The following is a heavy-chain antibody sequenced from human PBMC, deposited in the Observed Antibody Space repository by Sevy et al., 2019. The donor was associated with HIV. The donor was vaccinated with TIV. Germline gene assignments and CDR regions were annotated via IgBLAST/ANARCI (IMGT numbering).Heavy chain of an antibody. CDR3: TTGDPYNRYGYMRPYFFDY. CDR2: IKSKTDGGTG. D-gene: IGHD5-18*01. CDR1: GFTFTNTW. Sequence: GGSLRLSCAASGFTFTNTWMSWVRQAPGKGLEWVGRIKSKTDGGTGDYAAPGKGRFSISRDDSKNTLYLQMNSLKTADTAVYYCTTGDPYNRYGYMRPYFFDYWGQGTLVTVSS. V-gene: IGHV3-15*01. J-gene: IGHJ4*02.